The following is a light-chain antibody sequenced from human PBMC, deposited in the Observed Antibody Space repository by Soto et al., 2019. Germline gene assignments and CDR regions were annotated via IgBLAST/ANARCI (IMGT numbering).Light chain of an antibody. CDR1: QSVYSN. V-gene: IGKV3D-15*01. CDR2: GAS. J-gene: IGKJ4*01. CDR3: QQYNDWPLT. Sequence: EIVMTQSPATLSVSPGDGATLSCRASQSVYSNLAWYQQKPGQTPRLLIYGASTRPTGIPARFSGSGSGTEFTLTISSLQSEDSAVYYCQQYNDWPLTFGGGTKVEIK.